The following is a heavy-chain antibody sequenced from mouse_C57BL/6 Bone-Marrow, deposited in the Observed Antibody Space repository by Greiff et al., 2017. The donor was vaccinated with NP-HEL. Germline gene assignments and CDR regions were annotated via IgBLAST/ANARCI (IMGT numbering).Heavy chain of an antibody. CDR3: VGPYDYDYAMDY. D-gene: IGHD2-4*01. J-gene: IGHJ4*01. Sequence: EVHLVESGGGLVQPKGSLKLSCAASGFSFNTYAMNWVRQAPGKGLEWVARIRSKSNNYATYYDDSVKDRFTISRDDSESMLYLQMNNLKTEDTAMYYCVGPYDYDYAMDYWGQGTSVTVSS. CDR1: GFSFNTYA. V-gene: IGHV10-1*01. CDR2: IRSKSNNYAT.